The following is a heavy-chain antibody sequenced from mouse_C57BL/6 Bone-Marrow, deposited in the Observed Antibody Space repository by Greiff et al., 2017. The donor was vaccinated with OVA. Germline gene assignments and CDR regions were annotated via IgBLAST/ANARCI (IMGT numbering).Heavy chain of an antibody. CDR2: IDPNSGGT. V-gene: IGHV1-72*01. Sequence: QVQLQQPGAELVKPGASVKLSCKASGYTFTSYWMHWVKQRPGRGLEWIGRIDPNSGGTNYNEKFKSKATLTVDKSSSTAYMQLSSLTSEDSAVYDCARGGLLRLVGYFDVWGTGTTVTVSS. CDR1: GYTFTSYW. J-gene: IGHJ1*03. D-gene: IGHD1-2*01. CDR3: ARGGLLRLVGYFDV.